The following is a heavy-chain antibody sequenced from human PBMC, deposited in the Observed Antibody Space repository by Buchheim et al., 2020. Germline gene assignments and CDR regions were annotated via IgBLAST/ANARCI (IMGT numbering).Heavy chain of an antibody. CDR1: GGSFSGYY. V-gene: IGHV4-34*01. D-gene: IGHD6-19*01. CDR2: INHSGST. Sequence: QVQLQQWGAGLLKPSETLSPPCAVYGGSFSGYYWSWIRQPPGKGLEWIGEINHSGSTNYNPSLKSRVTISVDTSKNQFSLKLSSVTAADTAVYYCARGHRQYSSKQRGFDYWGQGTL. J-gene: IGHJ4*02. CDR3: ARGHRQYSSKQRGFDY.